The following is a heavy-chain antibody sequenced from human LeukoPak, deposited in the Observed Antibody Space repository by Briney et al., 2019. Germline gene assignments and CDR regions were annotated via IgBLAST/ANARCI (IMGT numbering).Heavy chain of an antibody. CDR3: ARDQSSSWSHYYYMDV. CDR1: GYTFTSYA. V-gene: IGHV7-4-1*02. Sequence: ASVKVSCKASGYTFTSYAMNWVRQAPGQGLDWMGWINTNTGNPTCAQGFTGRFVFSLDTSVSTAYLQISSLKAEDTAVYYCARDQSSSWSHYYYMDVWGKGTTVTVSS. D-gene: IGHD6-13*01. J-gene: IGHJ6*03. CDR2: INTNTGNP.